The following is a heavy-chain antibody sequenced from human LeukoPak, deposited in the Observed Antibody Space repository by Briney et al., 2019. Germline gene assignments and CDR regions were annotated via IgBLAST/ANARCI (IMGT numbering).Heavy chain of an antibody. V-gene: IGHV3-48*03. D-gene: IGHD3-10*01. Sequence: PGGSLILSCAASGFTFSNYEMNRVRQAPGKGLEWVSYISSSGSTIYYADSVKGRFTISRDNAKNSLYLQMNSLRAEDTAVYYCARADYRIFRSWGQGTLVTVSS. CDR2: ISSSGSTI. J-gene: IGHJ4*02. CDR1: GFTFSNYE. CDR3: ARADYRIFRS.